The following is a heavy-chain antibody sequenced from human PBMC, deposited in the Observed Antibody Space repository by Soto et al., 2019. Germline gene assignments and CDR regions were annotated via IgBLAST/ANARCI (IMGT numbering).Heavy chain of an antibody. Sequence: EVQLVESGGGLVKPGGSPRLSCAASGFTFSSYSMNWVRQAPGKGLEWVSSISSSSSYIYYADSVKGRFTISRDNAKNSLYLQMNSLRAEDTAVYYCARYGDYKIRYFDLWGRGTLVTVSS. CDR1: GFTFSSYS. J-gene: IGHJ2*01. CDR2: ISSSSSYI. D-gene: IGHD4-17*01. V-gene: IGHV3-21*01. CDR3: ARYGDYKIRYFDL.